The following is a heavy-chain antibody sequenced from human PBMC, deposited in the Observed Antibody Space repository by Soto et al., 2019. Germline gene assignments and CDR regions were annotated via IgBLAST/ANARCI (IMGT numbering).Heavy chain of an antibody. CDR1: GFTVSSNY. J-gene: IGHJ4*02. CDR2: IYSGGST. V-gene: IGHV3-53*01. Sequence: PGGSLRLSCAASGFTVSSNYMSWVCQAPGKGLEWVSVIYSGGSTYYADSVKGRFTISRDNSKNTLYLQMNSLRAEDTAVYYCARMESSGWYFDYWGQGALVTVSS. CDR3: ARMESSGWYFDY. D-gene: IGHD6-19*01.